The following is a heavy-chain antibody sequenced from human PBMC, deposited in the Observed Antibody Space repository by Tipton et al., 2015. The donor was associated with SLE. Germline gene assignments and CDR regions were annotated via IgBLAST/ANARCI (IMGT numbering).Heavy chain of an antibody. J-gene: IGHJ3*02. CDR2: IYYSGST. Sequence: TLSLTCTVSGGSISSHYWSWIRQPPGKGLEWIGYIYYSGSTYYNPSLKSRVTISVDTSKNQFSLKLSSVTAADTAVYYCATAERWATSEVYAFDIWGQGTMVTVSS. CDR1: GGSISSHY. V-gene: IGHV4-59*11. CDR3: ATAERWATSEVYAFDI. D-gene: IGHD5-24*01.